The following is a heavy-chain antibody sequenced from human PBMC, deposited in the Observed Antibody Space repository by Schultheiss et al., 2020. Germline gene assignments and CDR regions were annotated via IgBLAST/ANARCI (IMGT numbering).Heavy chain of an antibody. Sequence: SQTLSLTCTVSGGSISSGDYYWSWIRQPPGKGLEWIGYIYYSGSTNYNPSLKSLVTISVDTSKNQFSLKLSSVTAADTAVYYCARTTWYYYYGMDVWGQGTAVTVSS. D-gene: IGHD4-11*01. V-gene: IGHV4-30-4*01. CDR3: ARTTWYYYYGMDV. CDR2: IYYSGST. CDR1: GGSISSGDYY. J-gene: IGHJ6*02.